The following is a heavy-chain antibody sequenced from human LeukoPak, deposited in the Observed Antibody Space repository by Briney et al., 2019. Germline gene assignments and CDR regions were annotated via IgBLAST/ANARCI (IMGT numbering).Heavy chain of an antibody. V-gene: IGHV3-23*01. Sequence: GRSLRLSCAVSGITLSNYGMSCVRQAPGKGLEWDAGISDGGGSRNYADYVKGRFTISRDNPKSTLYLQMNSLRAEDTAVYFCARRGVVIRAVIIVGFHKEAYYFDYWGQGALVTVSS. CDR2: ISDGGGSR. J-gene: IGHJ4*02. D-gene: IGHD3-10*01. CDR3: ARRGVVIRAVIIVGFHKEAYYFDY. CDR1: GITLSNYG.